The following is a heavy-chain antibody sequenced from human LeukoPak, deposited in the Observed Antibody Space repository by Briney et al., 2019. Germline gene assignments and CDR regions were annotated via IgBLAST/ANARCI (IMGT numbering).Heavy chain of an antibody. V-gene: IGHV3-23*01. J-gene: IGHJ4*02. CDR3: ARDRFYYGSGPDY. CDR1: GFTFINYA. D-gene: IGHD3-10*01. CDR2: ISGGSDGT. Sequence: GGSLRLSCAASGFTFINYAMSWVRQAPGMGLEWVSGISGGSDGTYYADSVKGRFTISRDNSKNTLYLQMNSLRAEDTAVYYCARDRFYYGSGPDYWGQGTLVTVSS.